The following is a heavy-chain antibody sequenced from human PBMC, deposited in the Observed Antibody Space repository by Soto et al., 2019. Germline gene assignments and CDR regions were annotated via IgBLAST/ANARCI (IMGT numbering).Heavy chain of an antibody. CDR1: GGSISSSNW. V-gene: IGHV4-4*02. Sequence: KPSETLSLTCAVSGGSISSSNWWSWVRQPPGKGLEWIGEIYHSGSTNYNPSLKSRVTISVDKSKNQFSLKLSSVTAADTAVYYCARGVIAAAGAYYYYGMDVWGQGTTVTVSS. CDR3: ARGVIAAAGAYYYYGMDV. D-gene: IGHD6-13*01. J-gene: IGHJ6*02. CDR2: IYHSGST.